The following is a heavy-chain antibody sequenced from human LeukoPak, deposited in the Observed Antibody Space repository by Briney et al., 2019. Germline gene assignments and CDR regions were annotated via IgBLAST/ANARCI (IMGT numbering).Heavy chain of an antibody. J-gene: IGHJ4*02. CDR2: ISSSSSTI. D-gene: IGHD4-17*01. CDR1: GFTFSSYS. CDR3: ARDDYGFDY. V-gene: IGHV3-48*01. Sequence: GSLRLSCAASGFTFSSYSMNWVRQAPGKGLEWVSYISSSSSTIYYADSVEGRFTISRDNAKNSLYLQMNSLRAEDTAVYYCARDDYGFDYWGQGTLVTVSS.